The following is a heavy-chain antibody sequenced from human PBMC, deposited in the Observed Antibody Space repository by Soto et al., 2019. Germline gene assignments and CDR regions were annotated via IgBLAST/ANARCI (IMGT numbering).Heavy chain of an antibody. CDR2: IRSKAYGGTT. J-gene: IGHJ3*02. CDR1: GFTFGDYA. Sequence: PGGSLRLSCTASGFTFGDYAMSWFRQAPGKGLEWVGFIRSKAYGGTTEYAASVKGRFTISRDDSKSIAYLQMNSLTTEDTAVYYCTRDSYYYGSGSPWADAFDIWGQGTMVTVSS. D-gene: IGHD3-10*01. CDR3: TRDSYYYGSGSPWADAFDI. V-gene: IGHV3-49*03.